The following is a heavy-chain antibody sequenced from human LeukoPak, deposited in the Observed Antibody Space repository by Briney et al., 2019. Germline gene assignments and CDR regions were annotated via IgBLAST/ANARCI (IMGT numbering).Heavy chain of an antibody. CDR2: IIPIFGTA. Sequence: SVKVSCKASGGTFSSYAISWVRQAPGQGLEWMGRIIPIFGTANYAQKFQGRGTITTDESTSTAYMELSSLRSEDTAVYYCARDPDYYDSSGYYYVGPWFDPWGQGTLVTVSS. CDR3: ARDPDYYDSSGYYYVGPWFDP. J-gene: IGHJ5*02. D-gene: IGHD3-22*01. CDR1: GGTFSSYA. V-gene: IGHV1-69*05.